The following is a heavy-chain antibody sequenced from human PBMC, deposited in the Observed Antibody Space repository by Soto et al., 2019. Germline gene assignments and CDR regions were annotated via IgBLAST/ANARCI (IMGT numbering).Heavy chain of an antibody. J-gene: IGHJ5*02. D-gene: IGHD6-13*01. Sequence: PSETLSLTCTVSGGSISSSSYYWGWIRQPPGKGLEWIGSIYYSGSTYYNPSLKSRVTISVDTSKNQFSLKLSSVTAAETALYFCASTLPYSSSWYNWFAPWGQGTLVTVSS. V-gene: IGHV4-39*01. CDR1: GGSISSSSYY. CDR2: IYYSGST. CDR3: ASTLPYSSSWYNWFAP.